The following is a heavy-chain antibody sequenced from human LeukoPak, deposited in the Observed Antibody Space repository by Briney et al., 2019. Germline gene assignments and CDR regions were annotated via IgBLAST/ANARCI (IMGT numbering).Heavy chain of an antibody. CDR1: GFTFSSYS. CDR3: ARVYYDSSGYQLNDY. Sequence: GGSLRLSCAASGFTFSSYSMNWVRQAPGKGLEWVSSISSSSSYIYYADSVKGRFTISRDNAKNSLYLQMNSLRAEDTAVYYCARVYYDSSGYQLNDYWGQGTLVTVSS. J-gene: IGHJ4*02. D-gene: IGHD3-22*01. V-gene: IGHV3-21*01. CDR2: ISSSSSYI.